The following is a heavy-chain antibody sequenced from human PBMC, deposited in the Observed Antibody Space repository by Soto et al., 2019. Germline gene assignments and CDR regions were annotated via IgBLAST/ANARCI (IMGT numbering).Heavy chain of an antibody. CDR2: IKSKTDGGTT. Sequence: EVQLVESGGGLVKPGGSLRLSCAASGFTFSNAWMSWVRQAPGKGLEWVGRIKSKTDGGTTDYAAPVKGRFTISRDDSKNTLYLQMNSLKTEDTAVYYCITIMITFGGVIVDFDYWGQGTLVTVSS. D-gene: IGHD3-16*02. J-gene: IGHJ4*02. CDR1: GFTFSNAW. V-gene: IGHV3-15*01. CDR3: ITIMITFGGVIVDFDY.